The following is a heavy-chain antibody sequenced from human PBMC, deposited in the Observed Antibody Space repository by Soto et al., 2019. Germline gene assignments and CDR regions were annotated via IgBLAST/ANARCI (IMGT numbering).Heavy chain of an antibody. V-gene: IGHV3-21*01. J-gene: IGHJ6*03. D-gene: IGHD3-3*01. CDR1: GFTFSSYS. CDR3: ARGRFLEWLSPYYYYYYYMDV. Sequence: PGGSLRLSCAASGFTFSSYSMNWVRQAPGKGLEWVSSISSSSSYICYADSVKGRFTISRDNAKNSLYLQMNSLRAEDTAVYYCARGRFLEWLSPYYYYYYYMDVWGKGTTVTVSS. CDR2: ISSSSSYI.